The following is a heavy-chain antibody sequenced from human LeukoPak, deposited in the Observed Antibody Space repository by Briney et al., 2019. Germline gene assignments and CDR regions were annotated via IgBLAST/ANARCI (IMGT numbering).Heavy chain of an antibody. CDR2: IYYSGST. V-gene: IGHV4-59*01. CDR3: ARGASGYDMYYYYYMDV. J-gene: IGHJ6*03. D-gene: IGHD5-12*01. Sequence: SETLSLTCTVSGDFITAYYWSWIRQPPGKGLEWIGYIYYSGSTNYNPSLKSRVTISVDTSKNQFSLKLSSVTAADTAVYYCARGASGYDMYYYYYMDVWGKGTTVTISS. CDR1: GDFITAYY.